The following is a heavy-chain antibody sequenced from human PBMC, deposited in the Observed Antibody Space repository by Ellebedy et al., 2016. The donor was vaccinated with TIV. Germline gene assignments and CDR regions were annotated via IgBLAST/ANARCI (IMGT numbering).Heavy chain of an antibody. CDR3: ARAPPLFGDLGYYYYGMDV. CDR1: GYTFISYY. J-gene: IGHJ6*02. CDR2: IIPIFGTA. D-gene: IGHD2-21*02. V-gene: IGHV1-69*06. Sequence: ASVKVSCKAYGYTFISYYMHWVRQAPGQGLEWMGGIIPIFGTANYAQKFQGRVTITADKSTSTAYMELSSLRCEDTAVYYCARAPPLFGDLGYYYYGMDVWGQGTTVTVSS.